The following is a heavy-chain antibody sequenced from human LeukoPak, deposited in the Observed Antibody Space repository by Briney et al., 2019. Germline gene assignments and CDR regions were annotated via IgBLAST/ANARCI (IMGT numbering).Heavy chain of an antibody. CDR1: GFTFTYYV. Sequence: GGSLRLSCAASGFTFTYYVMSWVRQAPGKGLEWVSAISGSGDATYYADSVKGRFSISRDDSKNTVYLQMNSLRVEDTAVYYCAKERNGWIFDYWGQGILVTVSS. V-gene: IGHV3-23*01. D-gene: IGHD6-19*01. CDR3: AKERNGWIFDY. CDR2: ISGSGDAT. J-gene: IGHJ4*02.